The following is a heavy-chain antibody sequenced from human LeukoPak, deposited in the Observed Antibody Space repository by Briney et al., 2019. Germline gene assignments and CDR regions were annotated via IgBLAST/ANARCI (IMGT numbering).Heavy chain of an antibody. Sequence: SETLSLTCAVYGGSFSGYYWSWIRQPPGKGLEWIGEINHSGSTNYNPSLKSRVTISVDTSKNQFSLKLSSVTAADTAVYYCARSPTYYYFDYWGQGTLVTVSS. CDR1: GGSFSGYY. J-gene: IGHJ4*02. CDR2: INHSGST. D-gene: IGHD2/OR15-2a*01. CDR3: ARSPTYYYFDY. V-gene: IGHV4-34*01.